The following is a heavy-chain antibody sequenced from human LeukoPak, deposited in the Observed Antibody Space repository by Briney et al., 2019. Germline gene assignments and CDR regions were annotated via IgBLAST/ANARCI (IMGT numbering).Heavy chain of an antibody. CDR3: ARARVATVTTAWFDP. CDR2: IYTSGST. V-gene: IGHV4-59*10. Sequence: SETLSLTCAVYGGSFSGYYWSWIRQPAGKGLEWIGRIYTSGSTNYNPSLKSRVTISVDTSKNQFSLKMSSVAAADTAVYYCARARVATVTTAWFDPWGQGTLVTVSS. CDR1: GGSFSGYY. J-gene: IGHJ5*02. D-gene: IGHD4-17*01.